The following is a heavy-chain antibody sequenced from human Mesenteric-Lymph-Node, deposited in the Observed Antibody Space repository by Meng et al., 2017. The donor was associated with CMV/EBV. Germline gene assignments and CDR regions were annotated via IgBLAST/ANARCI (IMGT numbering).Heavy chain of an antibody. Sequence: GESLKISCAASGFTFSSYEMNWVRQAPGRGLEWVANINQDGSEKHYVDSVKGRFTISRDNAENSLDLQMNSLRVEDTAVYYCARDVVGVLPAAANYWGRGTLVTVSS. CDR2: INQDGSEK. D-gene: IGHD2-2*01. CDR1: GFTFSSYE. J-gene: IGHJ4*02. V-gene: IGHV3-7*01. CDR3: ARDVVGVLPAAANY.